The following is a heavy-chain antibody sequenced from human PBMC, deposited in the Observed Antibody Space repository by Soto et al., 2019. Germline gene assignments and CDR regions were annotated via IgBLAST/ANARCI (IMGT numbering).Heavy chain of an antibody. CDR3: ASRIVGTTEEFDY. D-gene: IGHD1-26*01. CDR1: GGSISSNNW. Sequence: QVQLQESGPGLVKPSGTLSLTCAVSGGSISSNNWWSWVRQPPGKGLEWIGEIYHSGSTNYNPSRRSRVTRSVDKSKNQFSLKLSSVTAADTAVYYCASRIVGTTEEFDYWGQGTLVTVSS. CDR2: IYHSGST. J-gene: IGHJ4*02. V-gene: IGHV4-4*02.